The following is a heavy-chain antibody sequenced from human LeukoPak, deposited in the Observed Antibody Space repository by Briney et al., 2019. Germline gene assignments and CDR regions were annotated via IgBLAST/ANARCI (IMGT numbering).Heavy chain of an antibody. CDR3: ARQSRDGDYIAKLFDY. D-gene: IGHD4-17*01. CDR1: GGSISSYY. Sequence: SETLSLTCTVSGGSISSYYWSWIRQPPGKGLEWIGYIYYSGSINCNPSLKSRVTISVDMSKNQFSLQLSSVTAADTAVYYCARQSRDGDYIAKLFDYWGQGTLVTVSS. J-gene: IGHJ4*02. V-gene: IGHV4-59*08. CDR2: IYYSGSI.